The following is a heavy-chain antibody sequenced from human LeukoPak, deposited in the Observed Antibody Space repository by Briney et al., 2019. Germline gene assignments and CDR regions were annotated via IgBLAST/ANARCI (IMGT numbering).Heavy chain of an antibody. CDR3: ARSQGSGSP. Sequence: ASVKVSCKASGGTSSSYAISWVRQAPGQGLEWMGRIIPILGIANYAQKFQGRVTITADKSTSTAYMELSSLRSEDTAVYYCARSQGSGSPWGQGTLVTVSS. CDR1: GGTSSSYA. CDR2: IIPILGIA. J-gene: IGHJ4*02. D-gene: IGHD3-10*01. V-gene: IGHV1-69*04.